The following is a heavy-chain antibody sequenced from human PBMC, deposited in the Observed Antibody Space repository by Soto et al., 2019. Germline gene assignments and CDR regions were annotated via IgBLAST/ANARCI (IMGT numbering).Heavy chain of an antibody. J-gene: IGHJ6*03. CDR2: TYYRSKWYN. CDR1: GDSVSSNSAA. Sequence: SQTLSLTCAISGDSVSSNSAAWNWIRQSPSRGLEWLGRTYYRSKWYNDYAVSVKSRITINPDTSKNQFSLQLNSVTPEDTAVYYCARDRSGDFLCGYRYYYYYMDVWGQGTTVTVS. V-gene: IGHV6-1*01. CDR3: ARDRSGDFLCGYRYYYYYMDV. D-gene: IGHD3-3*01.